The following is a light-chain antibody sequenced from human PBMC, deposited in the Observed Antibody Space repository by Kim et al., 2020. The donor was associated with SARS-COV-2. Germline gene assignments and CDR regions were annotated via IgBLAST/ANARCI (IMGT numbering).Light chain of an antibody. CDR1: QSISSW. CDR2: KAS. J-gene: IGKJ1*01. Sequence: DIQMTQCPSTLSASVGDRVTITCRASQSISSWLAWYQQKPGKAPKLLIYKASSLESGVPSRFSGSRSGTEFTLTISSLQPDDFATYYCQQYNSYSWTFGQGTKVDIK. V-gene: IGKV1-5*03. CDR3: QQYNSYSWT.